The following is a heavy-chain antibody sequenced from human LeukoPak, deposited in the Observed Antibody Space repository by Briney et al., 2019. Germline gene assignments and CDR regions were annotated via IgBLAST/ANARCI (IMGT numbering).Heavy chain of an antibody. V-gene: IGHV4-39*07. J-gene: IGHJ4*02. Sequence: PSETLSLTCTVSGGSISSGSYYWSWIRQPPGKGLEWIGEINHSGSTNYNPSLKSRVTISVDTSKNQFSLKLSSVTAADTAVYYCARLRRAPARTFDYWGQGTLVTVSS. CDR1: GGSISSGSYY. CDR3: ARLRRAPARTFDY. D-gene: IGHD4-17*01. CDR2: INHSGST.